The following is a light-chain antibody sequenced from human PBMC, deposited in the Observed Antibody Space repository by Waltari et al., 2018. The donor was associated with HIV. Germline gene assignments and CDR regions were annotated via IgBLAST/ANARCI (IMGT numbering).Light chain of an antibody. CDR1: ATDFSLYKF. J-gene: IGLJ3*02. V-gene: IGLV2-14*03. CDR2: DVD. CDR3: ASFTGDNTVM. Sequence: AVTQPASVSGLPGQSTPISCTVAATDFSLYKFASWYQQHSGKPPRLILYDVDSRASGVSDRFSGSMSGNTASLTISGLRAEDEGHYYCASFTGDNTVMFGGGTEVTVL.